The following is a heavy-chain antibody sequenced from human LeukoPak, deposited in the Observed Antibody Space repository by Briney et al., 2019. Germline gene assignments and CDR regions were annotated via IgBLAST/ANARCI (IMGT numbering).Heavy chain of an antibody. CDR2: INPSGGST. D-gene: IGHD2-2*01. J-gene: IGHJ5*02. Sequence: ASVKVSCKASGYTFTSYYMHWVRQAPGQGLEWMGIINPSGGSTSYAQKFQGRVTMTRDTSTSTVYMELSSLRSEDTAVYYCATDNIVVVPAAIFSCWFDPWGQGTLVTVSS. CDR3: ATDNIVVVPAAIFSCWFDP. CDR1: GYTFTSYY. V-gene: IGHV1-46*03.